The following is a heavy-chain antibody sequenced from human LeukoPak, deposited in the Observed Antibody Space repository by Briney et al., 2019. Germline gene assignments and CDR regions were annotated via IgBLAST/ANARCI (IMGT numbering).Heavy chain of an antibody. CDR1: GGSISSGSYY. Sequence: SQTLYLTCTVSGGSISSGSYYWGWHRQPAGKGLEWIGRIYTSGRANYNPSLKSRVTISLDTSKNQFSLKLSSVTAADTAVYYCARGYIRYSSSWYTKDDAFDIWGQGTMVTVSS. D-gene: IGHD6-13*01. V-gene: IGHV4-61*02. CDR3: ARGYIRYSSSWYTKDDAFDI. J-gene: IGHJ3*02. CDR2: IYTSGRA.